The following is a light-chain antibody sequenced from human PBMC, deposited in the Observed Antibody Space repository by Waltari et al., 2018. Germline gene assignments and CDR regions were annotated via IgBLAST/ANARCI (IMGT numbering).Light chain of an antibody. Sequence: VLTQSPDSLSLSPGESATLTCRASQSVSSNYLAWYQQTPGQAPRLLIYGASFRATGIPDRFSGSGSGTDFTLTISSLEREDFAVYYCLHSGSSLWTFGQGTKVEVK. CDR2: GAS. J-gene: IGKJ1*01. CDR1: QSVSSNY. V-gene: IGKV3-20*01. CDR3: LHSGSSLWT.